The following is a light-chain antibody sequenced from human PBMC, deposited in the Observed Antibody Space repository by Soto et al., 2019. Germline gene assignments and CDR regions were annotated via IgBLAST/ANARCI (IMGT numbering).Light chain of an antibody. CDR2: KAS. CDR3: EHYNSYSWT. J-gene: IGKJ1*01. CDR1: QSISSC. Sequence: DIQMTQSPSPLSASVGDRVTITCRASQSISSCLAWYQQKPGKAPKLLIYKASSFESGVPSRFSGSGSGTAFTLTISSLQPDDFATYYYEHYNSYSWTFGQGTKVEVK. V-gene: IGKV1-5*03.